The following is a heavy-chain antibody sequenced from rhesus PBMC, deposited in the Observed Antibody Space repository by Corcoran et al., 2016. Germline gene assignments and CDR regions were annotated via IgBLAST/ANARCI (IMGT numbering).Heavy chain of an antibody. CDR1: GGSISISNW. CDR2: VSGSSGST. V-gene: IGHV4-65*01. Sequence: QVQLQDSGPGLVKPSETLSLTCAVSGGSISISNWLSWIRPTPGKGMEWIGYVSGSSGSTYYNPSLKSRVTSSTDPSKNQFSLKLSSVTAADTAVYYCARLPRSYYDSGYYTSVYWGQGVLVTVSS. D-gene: IGHD3-28*01. CDR3: ARLPRSYYDSGYYTSVY. J-gene: IGHJ4*01.